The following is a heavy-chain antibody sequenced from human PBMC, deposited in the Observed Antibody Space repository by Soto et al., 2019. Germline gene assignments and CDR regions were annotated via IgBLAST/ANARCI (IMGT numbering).Heavy chain of an antibody. CDR2: IKQDGSET. D-gene: IGHD6-19*01. V-gene: IGHV3-7*01. CDR3: ARGWATTAGTGDN. J-gene: IGHJ4*02. CDR1: GFSFSNYW. Sequence: ELQPVESGGGLVQPGGSLRLSCVVSGFSFSNYWMSWVRQAPGKGLEWVANIKQDGSETYYVDSVKGRFTISRDNAKNSLYLQMTSLRGDDTAVYYCARGWATTAGTGDNWGQGTLVIVSS.